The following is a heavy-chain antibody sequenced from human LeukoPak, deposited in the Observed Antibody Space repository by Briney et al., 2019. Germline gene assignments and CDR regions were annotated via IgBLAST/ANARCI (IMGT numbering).Heavy chain of an antibody. V-gene: IGHV4-39*01. Sequence: KPSETLSLTCTVSGGSISSSSYYWGWIRQPPGKGLEWIGSIFYSGRTYYNPSLKSRVTISVDTSKNQFSLKLSSVTAADTAVYYCARHGYCTGGVWCGFDIWGQGTMVTVSS. J-gene: IGHJ3*02. D-gene: IGHD2-8*02. CDR1: GGSISSSSYY. CDR3: ARHGYCTGGVWCGFDI. CDR2: IFYSGRT.